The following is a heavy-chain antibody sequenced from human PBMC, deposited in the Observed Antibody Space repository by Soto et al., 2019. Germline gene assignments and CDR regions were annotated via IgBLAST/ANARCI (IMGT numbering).Heavy chain of an antibody. J-gene: IGHJ4*02. CDR1: GSSFSSYG. Sequence: PGGSLRLSCAASGSSFSSYGIHLVRQVQGKGLEWVAVISYDGTYKHYADSVKGRFTFSRDNSKNTVYLQMNSLRAEDTAVYYCARGGADRNARRPLGLFDYWGQGTLVTVSS. V-gene: IGHV3-30*03. D-gene: IGHD3-16*01. CDR2: ISYDGTYK. CDR3: ARGGADRNARRPLGLFDY.